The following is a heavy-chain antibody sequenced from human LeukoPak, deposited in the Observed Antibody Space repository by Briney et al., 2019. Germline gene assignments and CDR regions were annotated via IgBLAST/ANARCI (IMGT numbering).Heavy chain of an antibody. D-gene: IGHD3-10*01. CDR1: GFTFSNYA. CDR3: ARAERITMVRGVIITPYYMDV. CDR2: INWNGGST. V-gene: IGHV3-20*04. Sequence: PGGSLRLSCAASGFTFSNYAMSWVRQAPGKGLEWVSGINWNGGSTGYADSVKGRFTISRDNAKNSLYLQMNSLRAEDTDLYYCARAERITMVRGVIITPYYMDVWGKGTTVTVSS. J-gene: IGHJ6*03.